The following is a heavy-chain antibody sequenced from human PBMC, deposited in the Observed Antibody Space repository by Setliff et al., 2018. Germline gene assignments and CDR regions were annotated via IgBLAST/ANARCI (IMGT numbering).Heavy chain of an antibody. V-gene: IGHV4-30-4*01. CDR2: IYYSGST. CDR1: GGSISSGDYY. D-gene: IGHD3-10*01. J-gene: IGHJ6*02. CDR3: ARGVTMVRGVIPRRNYYGMDV. Sequence: KSSETLSLTCTVSGGSISSGDYYWSWIRQPPGKGLEWIGYIYYSGSTYYNPSLKSRVTISVDTSKNQFSLKLSSVTAADTAVHYCARGVTMVRGVIPRRNYYGMDVWGQGTTVTVSS.